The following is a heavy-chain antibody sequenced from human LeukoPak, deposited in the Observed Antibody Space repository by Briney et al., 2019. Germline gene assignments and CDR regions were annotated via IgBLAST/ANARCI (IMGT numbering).Heavy chain of an antibody. CDR3: ARDRPVYYYYGMDV. V-gene: IGHV1-69*01. J-gene: IGHJ6*02. CDR1: GGTFSSYA. Sequence: SVKVSCKASGGTFSSYAISWVRQAPGQGLEWMGGIIPIFGTANCAQKFQGRVTITADESTSTAYMELSSLRSEDTAVYYCARDRPVYYYYGMDVWGQGTTVTVSS. CDR2: IIPIFGTA.